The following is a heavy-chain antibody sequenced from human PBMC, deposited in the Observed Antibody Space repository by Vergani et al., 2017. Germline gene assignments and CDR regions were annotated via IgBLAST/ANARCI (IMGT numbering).Heavy chain of an antibody. Sequence: QLQLHESGPGLVKPSATLSLTCSVSGASIRSSNYYLGWIRQPPGKGLEWIASIYYSGSTYYNPSLKSRVTISVDTSKNQFSLKLSSVTAADTAVYFCARHSAVEWLVKLGWIDPWGQGILVTVSS. D-gene: IGHD6-19*01. CDR2: IYYSGST. CDR3: ARHSAVEWLVKLGWIDP. J-gene: IGHJ5*02. V-gene: IGHV4-39*01. CDR1: GASIRSSNYY.